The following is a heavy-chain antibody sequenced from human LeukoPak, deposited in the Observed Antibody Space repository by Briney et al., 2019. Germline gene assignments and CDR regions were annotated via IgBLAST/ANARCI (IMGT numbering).Heavy chain of an antibody. Sequence: PSETLSLTCAVYGGSFSGYYWSWIRQPPGKGLEWIGEINHSGSTNYNPSLKSRVTISVDTSKNQFSLKLSSVTAADTAVYYCARGRRWLQSLGLFDYWGQGTLVTVSS. D-gene: IGHD5-24*01. CDR2: INHSGST. V-gene: IGHV4-34*01. J-gene: IGHJ4*02. CDR3: ARGRRWLQSLGLFDY. CDR1: GGSFSGYY.